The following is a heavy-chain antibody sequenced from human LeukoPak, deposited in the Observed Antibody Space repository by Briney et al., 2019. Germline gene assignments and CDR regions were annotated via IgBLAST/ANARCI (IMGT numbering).Heavy chain of an antibody. J-gene: IGHJ4*02. Sequence: GGSLRLSCAASGFTFSSYGMHWVRQAPGKGLEWVAVISHDGSNKYYADSVKGRFTISRDNSKNTLYLQMNSLRAEDTAVYYCAKLGTSYYYDSSGYYSFDYWGQGTLVTVSS. CDR3: AKLGTSYYYDSSGYYSFDY. V-gene: IGHV3-30*18. CDR2: ISHDGSNK. D-gene: IGHD3-22*01. CDR1: GFTFSSYG.